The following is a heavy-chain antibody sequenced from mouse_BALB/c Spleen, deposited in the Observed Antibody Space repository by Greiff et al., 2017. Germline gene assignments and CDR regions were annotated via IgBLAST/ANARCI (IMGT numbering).Heavy chain of an antibody. D-gene: IGHD1-1*01. CDR2: ISYDGSN. CDR1: GYSITSGYY. Sequence: EVKLMESGPGLVKPSQSLSLTCSVTGYSITSGYYWNWIRQFPGNKLEWMGYISYDGSNNYNPSLKNRISITRDTSKNQFFLKLNSVTTEDTATYYCAREDYYYYFDYWGQGTTLTVSS. V-gene: IGHV3-6*02. CDR3: AREDYYYYFDY. J-gene: IGHJ2*01.